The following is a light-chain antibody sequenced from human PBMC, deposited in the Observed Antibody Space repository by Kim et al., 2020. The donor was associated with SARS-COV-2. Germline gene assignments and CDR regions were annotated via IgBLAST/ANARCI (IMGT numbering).Light chain of an antibody. CDR3: QQSSGTPPT. CDR1: QSIDKY. Sequence: ASVGDIFTTTWRARQSIDKYLDCDPQKPGKAPRLLFHAASSLQSGVPSRFSGSGSGTDFTLTISSLQREDIATYYCQQSSGTPPTFGQGTKVEIK. V-gene: IGKV1-39*01. CDR2: AAS. J-gene: IGKJ2*01.